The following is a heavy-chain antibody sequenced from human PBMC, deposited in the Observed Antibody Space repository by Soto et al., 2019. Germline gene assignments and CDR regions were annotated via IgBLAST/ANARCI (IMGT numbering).Heavy chain of an antibody. CDR1: GGSISSGGYY. Sequence: QVQLQESGPGLVKPSQTLSLTCTVSGGSISSGGYYWSWFRQHPGKGLEWIGYIYYSGSTYYNPSLKSRVTISVETSKTPFSLTVRSVTAAYTAMDYCARVPDYWGQGTLGTVSS. CDR3: ARVPDY. CDR2: IYYSGST. V-gene: IGHV4-31*03. J-gene: IGHJ4*02.